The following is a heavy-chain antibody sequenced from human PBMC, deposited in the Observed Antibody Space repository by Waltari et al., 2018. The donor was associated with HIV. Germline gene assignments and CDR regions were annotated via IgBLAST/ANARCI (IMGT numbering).Heavy chain of an antibody. J-gene: IGHJ6*02. CDR3: ASIAYCGGDCYPRGMDV. V-gene: IGHV3-66*01. CDR1: GFTVRSNY. Sequence: EVQLVESGGGLVQPGGSLRLPCAASGFTVRSNYIRWVRQAPGKGLEWVSVIYSGGSTYYADSVKGRFTISRDNSKNTLYLQMNSLRAEDTAVYYCASIAYCGGDCYPRGMDVWGQGTTVTVSS. CDR2: IYSGGST. D-gene: IGHD2-21*02.